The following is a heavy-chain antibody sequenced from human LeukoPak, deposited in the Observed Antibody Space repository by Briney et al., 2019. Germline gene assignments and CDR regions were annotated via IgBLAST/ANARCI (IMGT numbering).Heavy chain of an antibody. CDR3: AKDSSPRPGIVVVITTSLDY. Sequence: GGSLRLSCAASGFTFSSYGMHWVRQAPGKGLEWVAFIRYDGSNKYYADSVKGRFTISRDNSKNTLYLQMNSLRAEDTAVHYCAKDSSPRPGIVVVITTSLDYWGQGTLVTVSS. D-gene: IGHD3-22*01. V-gene: IGHV3-30*02. J-gene: IGHJ4*02. CDR1: GFTFSSYG. CDR2: IRYDGSNK.